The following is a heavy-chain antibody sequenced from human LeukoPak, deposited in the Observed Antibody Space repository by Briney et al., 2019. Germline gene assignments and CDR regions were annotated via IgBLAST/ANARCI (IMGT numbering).Heavy chain of an antibody. CDR2: IWYDGSNK. Sequence: GGSLRLSCAASGFTFSSYGMHWVRQAPGKGLEWVAVIWYDGSNKYYADSVKGRFTISRDNSKNTLYLQMNSLRAEDTAVYYCAKERAAAVEGYFDYWSQGTLVTVSS. CDR3: AKERAAAVEGYFDY. CDR1: GFTFSSYG. V-gene: IGHV3-33*06. D-gene: IGHD6-13*01. J-gene: IGHJ4*02.